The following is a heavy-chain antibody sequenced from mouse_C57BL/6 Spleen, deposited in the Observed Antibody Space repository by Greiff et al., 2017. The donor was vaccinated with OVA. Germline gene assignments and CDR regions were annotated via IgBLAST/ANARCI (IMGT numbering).Heavy chain of an antibody. CDR3: SGRCMTTVVAHFDY. Sequence: EVHLVESGGGLVQPGGSMKLSCVASGFTFSNYWMNWVRQSPEKGLEWVAQIRLKSDNYATHYAESVKGRFTSSSDDSKSSVYLKMNNLRTEDTGIYYFSGRCMTTVVAHFDYWGQGTTLTVSS. V-gene: IGHV6-3*01. D-gene: IGHD1-1*01. CDR1: GFTFSNYW. CDR2: IRLKSDNYAT. J-gene: IGHJ2*01.